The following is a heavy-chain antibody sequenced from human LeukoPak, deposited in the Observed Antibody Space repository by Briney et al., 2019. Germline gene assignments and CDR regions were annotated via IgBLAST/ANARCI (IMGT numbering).Heavy chain of an antibody. CDR1: GFTFSGSA. J-gene: IGHJ4*02. D-gene: IGHD7-27*01. Sequence: GGSLRLSCAASGFTFSGSAMHWVRRASGKGLEWVGRIRSKANSYATAYAASVKGRFTISRDDSKNTAYLQMNSLKTEDTAVYYCTRLATGGDYWGQGTLVTVSS. V-gene: IGHV3-73*01. CDR3: TRLATGGDY. CDR2: IRSKANSYAT.